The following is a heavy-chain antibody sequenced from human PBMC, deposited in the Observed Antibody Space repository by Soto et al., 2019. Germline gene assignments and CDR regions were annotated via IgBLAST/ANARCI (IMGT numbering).Heavy chain of an antibody. CDR1: GFTFSSYA. CDR3: ARSVAGTHELDY. CDR2: ISYDGSNK. D-gene: IGHD6-19*01. V-gene: IGHV3-30-3*01. J-gene: IGHJ4*02. Sequence: QVRLVESGGGVVQPGRSLRLSCAASGFTFSSYAMHWVRQAPGKGLEWVAVISYDGSNKYYADSVKGRFTISRDNSKNTLYLQMNSLRAEDTAVYYCARSVAGTHELDYWGQGTLVTVSS.